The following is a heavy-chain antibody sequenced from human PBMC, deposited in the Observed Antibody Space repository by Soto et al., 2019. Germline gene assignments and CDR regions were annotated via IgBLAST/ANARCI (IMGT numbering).Heavy chain of an antibody. Sequence: QVQLVQSGAEVKKPGSSVKVSCKASGGTFSSYTISWVRQAPGQGLEWMGRIIPILGIANYAQKFQGRVTITADKSTSTAYMELSSLRSEDTAVYYCARGSHAEGTMISFWGQGTMVTVSS. CDR2: IIPILGIA. V-gene: IGHV1-69*02. J-gene: IGHJ3*01. D-gene: IGHD3-22*01. CDR3: ARGSHAEGTMISF. CDR1: GGTFSSYT.